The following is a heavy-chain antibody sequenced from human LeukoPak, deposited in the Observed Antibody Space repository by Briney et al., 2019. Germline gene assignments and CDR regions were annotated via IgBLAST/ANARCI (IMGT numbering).Heavy chain of an antibody. D-gene: IGHD3-10*01. Sequence: PSETLSLTCAVYGGSFSGYYWSWLRQPPGKGLEWIGEINHSGSTNYNPSLTSRVTISVDTSKNQFSLKLSSVTAADTAVYYCARGLTGRSQPIDCWGQGTLVSVSS. CDR2: INHSGST. J-gene: IGHJ4*02. CDR1: GGSFSGYY. V-gene: IGHV4-34*01. CDR3: ARGLTGRSQPIDC.